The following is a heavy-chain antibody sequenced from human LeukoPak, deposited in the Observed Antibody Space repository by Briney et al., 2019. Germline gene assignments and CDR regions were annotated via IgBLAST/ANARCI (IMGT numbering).Heavy chain of an antibody. D-gene: IGHD3-9*01. Sequence: PSETLSLTCAVYGGSFSGYYWSWIRQPPGKGLEWIGEINHSGSTNYNPSLKSRVTISVDTSKNQFSLKLSSVTAADTAVYYCARLRGGDYDILTGYYKWKDYWGQGTLVTVSS. CDR2: INHSGST. CDR3: ARLRGGDYDILTGYYKWKDY. J-gene: IGHJ4*02. V-gene: IGHV4-34*01. CDR1: GGSFSGYY.